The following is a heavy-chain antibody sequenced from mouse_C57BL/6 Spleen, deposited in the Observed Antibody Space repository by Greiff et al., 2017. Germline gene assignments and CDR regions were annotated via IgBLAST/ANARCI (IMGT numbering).Heavy chain of an antibody. V-gene: IGHV1-82*01. CDR3: AIGIYGNYSDY. Sequence: VQLQESGPELVKPGASVKIFCKASGYAFSSSWMNWVKQRPGKGLEWIGRIYPGDGDTNYNGKFKGKATLTADKSSSTAYMQLSSLTSEDSAVYSCAIGIYGNYSDYWGQGTTLTVSS. J-gene: IGHJ2*01. CDR2: IYPGDGDT. CDR1: GYAFSSSW. D-gene: IGHD2-1*01.